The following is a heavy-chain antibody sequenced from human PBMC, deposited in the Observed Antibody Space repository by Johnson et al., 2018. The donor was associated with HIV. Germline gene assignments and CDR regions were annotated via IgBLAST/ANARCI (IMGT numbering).Heavy chain of an antibody. CDR1: GFTFSSYT. CDR3: AKDLGTGDDAFDI. D-gene: IGHD7-27*01. J-gene: IGHJ3*02. V-gene: IGHV3-30*04. Sequence: QMLLVESGGGVVQPGGSLRLSCAASGFTFSSYTMHWVRQAPGKGLEWVAVISFDGANTYYADSVKGRFTISRDNSKNTLYLQLNSLRAEDTAVYYCAKDLGTGDDAFDIWGQGTMVTVSS. CDR2: ISFDGANT.